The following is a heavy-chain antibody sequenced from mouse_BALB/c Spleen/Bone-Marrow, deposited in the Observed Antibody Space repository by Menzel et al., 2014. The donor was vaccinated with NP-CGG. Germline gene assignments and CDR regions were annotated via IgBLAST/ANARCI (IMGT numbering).Heavy chain of an antibody. V-gene: IGHV1-9*01. J-gene: IGHJ1*01. CDR3: AREDGLWYFDV. Sequence: QLQQSGAELMKPGASVQISCKATGYTFSSYWIEWVKQRPGHGLEWIGEILPGSGSTNYNEKFKGKATFTADTSSNTAYMQLSSLTSEDSAVYYCAREDGLWYFDVWGAGTTVTVSS. CDR2: ILPGSGST. CDR1: GYTFSSYW. D-gene: IGHD1-1*01.